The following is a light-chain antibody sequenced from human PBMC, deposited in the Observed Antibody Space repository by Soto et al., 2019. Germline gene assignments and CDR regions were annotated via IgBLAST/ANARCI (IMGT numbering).Light chain of an antibody. J-gene: IGKJ5*01. CDR1: QSVDTY. V-gene: IGKV3-11*01. Sequence: IVLTQSPATLSLSPGASFTLSCTTNQSVDTYFAWYQQKRGLPPRLLIYDATNRAIGIPARFSGRGSDTVFSLTISSLDPEDFAVYYCQQRGTWPPTFGRGTRLEI. CDR2: DAT. CDR3: QQRGTWPPT.